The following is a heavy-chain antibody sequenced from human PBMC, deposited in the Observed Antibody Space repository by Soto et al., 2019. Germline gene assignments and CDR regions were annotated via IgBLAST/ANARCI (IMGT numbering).Heavy chain of an antibody. J-gene: IGHJ4*02. CDR1: GFTFSSYA. D-gene: IGHD5-12*01. Sequence: EVQLLESGGGLVQPGGSLRLSCAASGFTFSSYAMSWVRQAPGKGLEWVSAISGSGGSTYYADSVKGRFTISRDNSKNTLYLQMNSLRAEDTAVYYCARDLVRDGYNNIDYWGQGTLVTVSS. CDR2: ISGSGGST. CDR3: ARDLVRDGYNNIDY. V-gene: IGHV3-23*01.